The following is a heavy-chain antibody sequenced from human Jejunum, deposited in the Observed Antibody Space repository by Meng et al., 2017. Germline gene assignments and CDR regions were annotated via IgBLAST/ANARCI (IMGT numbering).Heavy chain of an antibody. V-gene: IGHV4-4*02. CDR3: ARAASYNLDN. J-gene: IGHJ4*02. Sequence: QGELQGSGPGLVKPSGALSRTYAVSGGSINSGNWWSWVRQPPGKGLEWIGEIFQSGSTNYNPSLKSRVTISVDKSKNQLSLNLISVTAADTAVYYCARAASYNLDNWGQGTLVTVSS. CDR2: IFQSGST. D-gene: IGHD5-24*01. CDR1: GGSINSGNW.